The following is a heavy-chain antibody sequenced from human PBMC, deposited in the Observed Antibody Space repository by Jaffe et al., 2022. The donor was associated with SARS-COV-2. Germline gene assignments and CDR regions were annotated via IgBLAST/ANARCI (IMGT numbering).Heavy chain of an antibody. CDR2: IKQDGSEK. Sequence: EVQLVESGGGLVQPGGSLRLSCAASGFTFSSYWMSWVRQAPGKGLEWVANIKQDGSEKYYVDSVKGRFTISRDNAKNSLYLQMNSLRAEDTAVYYCARFGGYSSSWYSPYYYYYYMDVWGKGTTVTVSS. V-gene: IGHV3-7*01. CDR3: ARFGGYSSSWYSPYYYYYYMDV. J-gene: IGHJ6*03. D-gene: IGHD6-13*01. CDR1: GFTFSSYW.